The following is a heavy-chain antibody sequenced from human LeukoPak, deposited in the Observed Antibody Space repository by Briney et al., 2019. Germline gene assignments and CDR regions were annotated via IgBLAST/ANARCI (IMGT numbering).Heavy chain of an antibody. CDR3: ASQSPTYYYDSSGS. CDR2: IKQDGSEK. Sequence: PGGSLRLSCAASGFTFSSYWMSWVRQAPGKGLEGVANIKQDGSEKYYVDSVKSRFTISRDNAKNSLYLQMNSLRAEDTAVYYCASQSPTYYYDSSGSWGQGTLVTVSS. V-gene: IGHV3-7*01. CDR1: GFTFSSYW. D-gene: IGHD3-22*01. J-gene: IGHJ5*02.